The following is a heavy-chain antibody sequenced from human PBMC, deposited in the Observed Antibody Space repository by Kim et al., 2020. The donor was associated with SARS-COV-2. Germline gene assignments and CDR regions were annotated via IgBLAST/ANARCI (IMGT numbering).Heavy chain of an antibody. V-gene: IGHV3-53*01. D-gene: IGHD3-10*01. Sequence: GGSLRLSCAASGFTVSSNYMSWVRQAPGKGLEWVSVIYSGGSTYYADSVKGRFTISRDNSKNTLYLQMNSLRAEDTAVYYCARDQGWYGSGSYYKGWFDPWGQGTLVTVSS. CDR1: GFTVSSNY. CDR3: ARDQGWYGSGSYYKGWFDP. CDR2: IYSGGST. J-gene: IGHJ5*02.